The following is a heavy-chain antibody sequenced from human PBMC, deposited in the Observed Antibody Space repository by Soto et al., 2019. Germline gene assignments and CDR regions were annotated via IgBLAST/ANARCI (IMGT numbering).Heavy chain of an antibody. D-gene: IGHD5-12*01. CDR2: IWYDGSNK. J-gene: IGHJ6*02. CDR3: AREGYDRPPYDYYGMDV. Sequence: QVQLVESGGGVVQPGRSLRLSCAASGFTFSSYGMHWVRQAPGKGLEWVAVIWYDGSNKYYADSVKGRFTISRDNSKNTLYLQMNSLRAEDTAVYYCAREGYDRPPYDYYGMDVWGQGTTVTVSS. CDR1: GFTFSSYG. V-gene: IGHV3-33*01.